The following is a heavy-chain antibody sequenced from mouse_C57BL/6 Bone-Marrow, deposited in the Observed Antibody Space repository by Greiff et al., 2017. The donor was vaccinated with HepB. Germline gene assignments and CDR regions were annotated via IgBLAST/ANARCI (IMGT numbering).Heavy chain of an antibody. Sequence: QVQLQQPGAELVKPGASVKLSCKASGYTFTSYWMHWLKQRPGQGLEWIGMIHPNSGSTNYNEKFKSKATLTVDKSSSTAYMQLSSLTSEDSAVYYCARGPFHYYGSGGFAYWGQGTLVTVSA. CDR3: ARGPFHYYGSGGFAY. D-gene: IGHD1-1*01. J-gene: IGHJ3*01. CDR1: GYTFTSYW. V-gene: IGHV1-64*01. CDR2: IHPNSGST.